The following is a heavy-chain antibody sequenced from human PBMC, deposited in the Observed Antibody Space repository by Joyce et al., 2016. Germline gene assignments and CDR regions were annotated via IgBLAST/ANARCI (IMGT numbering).Heavy chain of an antibody. J-gene: IGHJ5*02. V-gene: IGHV4-31*03. D-gene: IGHD1-7*01. Sequence: QMQLQESGLGLVKPSQTLSLTCTVSGGSIHTGGHYWSWIRQRPGKGLGWIGFIYYSGNTDYNPSLRSRASMSVDTSKNQFSLILTSVTVADTAVYYCARDVARGGNTLWFDPWGQGTLVTVSS. CDR2: IYYSGNT. CDR1: GGSIHTGGHY. CDR3: ARDVARGGNTLWFDP.